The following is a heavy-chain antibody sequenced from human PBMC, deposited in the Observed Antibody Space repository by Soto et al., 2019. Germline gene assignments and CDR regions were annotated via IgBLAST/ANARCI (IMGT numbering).Heavy chain of an antibody. Sequence: QVQLVQSGAEVKKPGASVKVSCKASGYTFTSYAMHWVRQAPGQRLEWMGWINAGNGNTKYSQKFQGRVNITRDTSASTAYMELSSLRSEDTAVYYCARDRWDCSSTSCPVDYWGQGTLVTVSS. CDR3: ARDRWDCSSTSCPVDY. J-gene: IGHJ4*02. CDR2: INAGNGNT. V-gene: IGHV1-3*01. D-gene: IGHD2-2*01. CDR1: GYTFTSYA.